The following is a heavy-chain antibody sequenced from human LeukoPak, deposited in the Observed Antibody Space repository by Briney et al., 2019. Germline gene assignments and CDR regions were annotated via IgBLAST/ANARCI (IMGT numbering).Heavy chain of an antibody. J-gene: IGHJ4*02. V-gene: IGHV4-59*08. D-gene: IGHD3-22*01. CDR3: ARSHRGYFRYFDY. Sequence: SETLSLTCTVSGGSISSYYWSWIRQPPGKGLEWIGYIYYSGSTNYNPSLKSRVTISVDTSKNQFSLKLSSVTAADTAVYYCARSHRGYFRYFDYWGQGTLVTVSS. CDR1: GGSISSYY. CDR2: IYYSGST.